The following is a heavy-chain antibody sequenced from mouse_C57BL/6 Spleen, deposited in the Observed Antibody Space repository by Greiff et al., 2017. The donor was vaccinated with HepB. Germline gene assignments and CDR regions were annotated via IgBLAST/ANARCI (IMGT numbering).Heavy chain of an antibody. J-gene: IGHJ1*03. CDR1: GYTFTTYP. CDR2: FHPYNDDT. V-gene: IGHV1-47*01. D-gene: IGHD4-1*01. CDR3: ARMKLGSYWYFDV. Sequence: VQLQRSGAELVKPGASVKMSCKASGYTFTTYPIEWMKQNHGKSLEWIGNFHPYNDDTKYNEKFKGKATLTVEKSSSTVYLELSRLTSDDSAVYYCARMKLGSYWYFDVWGTGTTVTVSS.